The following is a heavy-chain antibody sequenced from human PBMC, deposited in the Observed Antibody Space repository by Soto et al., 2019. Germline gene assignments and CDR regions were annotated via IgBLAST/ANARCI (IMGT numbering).Heavy chain of an antibody. CDR2: ISGSGGST. CDR3: AKEMGGTTVTTSSYNWLDP. CDR1: GFTFSSYA. V-gene: IGHV3-23*01. J-gene: IGHJ5*02. D-gene: IGHD4-17*01. Sequence: PGGSLRLSCAASGFTFSSYAMSWVRQAPGKGLEWVSAISGSGGSTYYADSVKGRFTISRDNSKNTLYLQMNSLRAEDTAVYYCAKEMGGTTVTTSSYNWLDPWGQGTLVTVSS.